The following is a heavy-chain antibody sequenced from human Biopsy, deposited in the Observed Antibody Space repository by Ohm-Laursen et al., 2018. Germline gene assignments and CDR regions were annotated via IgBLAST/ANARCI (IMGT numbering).Heavy chain of an antibody. CDR1: GGSISGSS. J-gene: IGHJ2*01. CDR3: ARHAPSYSGSYWRYFDL. V-gene: IGHV4-59*08. Sequence: SGTLSLTCYVSGGSISGSSWSWIRQAPGKGLEWIGYISYSRDTNYNPSLKSRITISVDTSKNQFSLKLTSVTAADTAVYYCARHAPSYSGSYWRYFDLWGRGTLVTVSS. CDR2: ISYSRDT. D-gene: IGHD1-26*01.